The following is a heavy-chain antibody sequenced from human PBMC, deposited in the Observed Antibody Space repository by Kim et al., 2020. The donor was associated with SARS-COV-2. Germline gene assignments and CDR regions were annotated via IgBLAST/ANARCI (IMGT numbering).Heavy chain of an antibody. CDR2: IPYDGSNK. CDR3: AKDLSSSGYYDFWSGYYSSRCYYDMDV. CDR1: GFTFSSYG. D-gene: IGHD3-3*01. J-gene: IGHJ6*02. Sequence: GGSLRLSCAASGFTFSSYGMHWVRQAPGKGLEWVAAIPYDGSNKYYADSVKGRFTISRDNSKNTLYLQMNSLRAEDTAVYYCAKDLSSSGYYDFWSGYYSSRCYYDMDVWGQEATVAVSS. V-gene: IGHV3-30*18.